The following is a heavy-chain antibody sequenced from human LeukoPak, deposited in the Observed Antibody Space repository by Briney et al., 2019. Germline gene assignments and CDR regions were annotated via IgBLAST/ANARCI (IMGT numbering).Heavy chain of an antibody. Sequence: PGGSLRLSCTASGFTFGDYAMSWVRQAPGKGLEWVGFIRSKAYGGTTEYAASVKGRFSISRDDSKSIAYLQMNSLKTEDTAVYYCTRDRLVAGYYYYTDVWGKGTTVTVSS. CDR1: GFTFGDYA. J-gene: IGHJ6*03. CDR2: IRSKAYGGTT. V-gene: IGHV3-49*04. D-gene: IGHD2-2*01. CDR3: TRDRLVAGYYYYTDV.